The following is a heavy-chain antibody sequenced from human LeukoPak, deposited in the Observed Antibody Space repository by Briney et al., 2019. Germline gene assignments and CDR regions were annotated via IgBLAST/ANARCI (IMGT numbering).Heavy chain of an antibody. CDR2: IHHSGSI. J-gene: IGHJ4*02. CDR1: GVSISSNLW. V-gene: IGHV4-4*02. Sequence: SETLSLTCAGSGVSISSNLWWTWVRQPPGKGLEWIAEIHHSGSINYNPSLKSRVTISVDKAKNQFSLNLNSVTAADTAVYYCARPNIRYCSGGACSNDGSDYWGQGTLVTVSS. CDR3: ARPNIRYCSGGACSNDGSDY. D-gene: IGHD2-15*01.